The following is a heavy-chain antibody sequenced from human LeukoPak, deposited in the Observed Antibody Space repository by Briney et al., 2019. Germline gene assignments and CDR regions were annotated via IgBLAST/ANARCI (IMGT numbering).Heavy chain of an antibody. Sequence: SETLSLTCNVSGGSIRGYYWSWIRQPPGKGLEWIGYIYSSGSTNYNPSLKSRVTMSVDTSKNQFSLKLSSVTAADTAVYYCARDIYGSGSYYPGPYYYYYYMDVWGKGTTVTVSS. CDR1: GGSIRGYY. V-gene: IGHV4-59*12. CDR3: ARDIYGSGSYYPGPYYYYYYMDV. D-gene: IGHD3-10*01. CDR2: IYSSGST. J-gene: IGHJ6*03.